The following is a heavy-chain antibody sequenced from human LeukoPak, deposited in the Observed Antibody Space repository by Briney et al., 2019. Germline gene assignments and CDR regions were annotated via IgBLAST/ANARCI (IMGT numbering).Heavy chain of an antibody. D-gene: IGHD3-9*01. V-gene: IGHV3-7*03. CDR1: GFTFSASW. CDR3: ARGRYVDWLFDY. J-gene: IGHJ4*02. Sequence: GGSLRLSCTASGFTFSASWMSWVRQAPGKGLEWVANIKEDGNEKCYVDSVKGRFTISRDNAKNSVYLQMNSLRVEDTAVYYCARGRYVDWLFDYWGQGTLVTVSS. CDR2: IKEDGNEK.